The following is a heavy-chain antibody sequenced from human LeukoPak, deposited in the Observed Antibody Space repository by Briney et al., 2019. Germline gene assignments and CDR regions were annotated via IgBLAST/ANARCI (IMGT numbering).Heavy chain of an antibody. CDR1: GFTFSSYS. CDR3: ARVNGYYYYMDV. J-gene: IGHJ6*03. V-gene: IGHV3-48*01. CDR2: ISSSSSTI. Sequence: PGGSLRLSCAASGFTFSSYSMNWVRQAPGKGLEWVSYISSSSSTIYYADSVKGRLTISRDNAKNSLYLQMNSLRAEDTAVYYCARVNGYYYYMDVWGKGTTVTVSS.